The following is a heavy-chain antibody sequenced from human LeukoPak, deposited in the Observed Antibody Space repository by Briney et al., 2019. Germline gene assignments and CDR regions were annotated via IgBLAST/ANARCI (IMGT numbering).Heavy chain of an antibody. D-gene: IGHD1-26*01. J-gene: IGHJ4*02. Sequence: GGSLRLSCAASGFTFSSYGMHWVRQAPGKGLEWVAVISYDGSNKYYADSVKGRFTISRDNSKNTLYLQMNSLRAEDTAVYYCASPLIVGATNTRAAQFDYWGQGTLVTVSS. V-gene: IGHV3-30*19. CDR3: ASPLIVGATNTRAAQFDY. CDR2: ISYDGSNK. CDR1: GFTFSSYG.